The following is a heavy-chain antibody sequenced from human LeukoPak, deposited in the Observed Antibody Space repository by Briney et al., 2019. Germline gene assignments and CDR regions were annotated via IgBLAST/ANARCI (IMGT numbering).Heavy chain of an antibody. CDR1: GYTFTSYG. CDR3: ARAHGSSGTYYQFGVPYYFSYYMDV. D-gene: IGHD3-10*01. CDR2: INTNTGNP. J-gene: IGHJ6*03. V-gene: IGHV7-4-1*02. Sequence: GASVKVSCKASGYTFTSYGITWVRQAPGQGLEWMGWINTNTGNPTYAQGFPARFVFSLDTSVSTAYLQISSLKAEDTAVYYCARAHGSSGTYYQFGVPYYFSYYMDVWGKGTTVTVSS.